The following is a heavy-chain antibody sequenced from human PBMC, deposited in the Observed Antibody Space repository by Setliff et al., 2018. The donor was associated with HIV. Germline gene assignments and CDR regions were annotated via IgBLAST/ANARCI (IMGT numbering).Heavy chain of an antibody. J-gene: IGHJ6*03. D-gene: IGHD6-6*01. CDR2: IIPLFGTA. V-gene: IGHV1-69*13. CDR1: GGTFNINA. CDR3: SKVSEHRTSSGSFYYYMDV. Sequence: SVKVSCKASGGTFNINAVTWVRQAPGQGLEWVGAIIPLFGTANYAQKFQGKVTITADDSTSIVYMEVRSLRSADTAVYYCSKVSEHRTSSGSFYYYMDVWGEGTTVTVSS.